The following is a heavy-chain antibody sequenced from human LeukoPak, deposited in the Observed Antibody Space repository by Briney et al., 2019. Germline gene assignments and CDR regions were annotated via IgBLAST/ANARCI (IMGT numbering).Heavy chain of an antibody. CDR2: IYLYGST. Sequence: PSETLSLTCSVSIGSISSSKWWSWVRQSPVKGLEWIGEIYLYGSTYSNPTLKSRLTISVDTSKNQISLNLTSVTAADAAVYYCARDLGYDGFDWAPWGQGTLVTVSS. V-gene: IGHV4-4*02. D-gene: IGHD5-12*01. J-gene: IGHJ5*02. CDR1: IGSISSSKW. CDR3: ARDLGYDGFDWAP.